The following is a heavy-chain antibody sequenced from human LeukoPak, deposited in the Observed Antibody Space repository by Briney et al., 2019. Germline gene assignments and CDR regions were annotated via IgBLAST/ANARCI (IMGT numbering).Heavy chain of an antibody. V-gene: IGHV4-4*07. J-gene: IGHJ4*02. CDR1: GGSISSDY. D-gene: IGHD3-16*01. Sequence: SETLSLTCTVSGGSISSDYWSWIRQPAGKGLEYIGRINTSGSTNYNPSLKSRVTMSADTSTNQFSLKLSSVSAADTAMYYCARSRGGSCDYFDYWGQGTLVTVSS. CDR2: INTSGST. CDR3: ARSRGGSCDYFDY.